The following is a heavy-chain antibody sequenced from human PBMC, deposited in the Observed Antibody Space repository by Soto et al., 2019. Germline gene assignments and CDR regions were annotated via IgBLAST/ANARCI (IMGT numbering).Heavy chain of an antibody. V-gene: IGHV3-30*18. CDR3: AKQLRGSGWYPLDS. J-gene: IGHJ4*02. CDR2: ISYNGRNK. CDR1: GFTFSFYA. Sequence: LRLSCAASGFTFSFYAMHWVRQAPGKGLEWVAVISYNGRNKHYVDSVKGRFTISRDNSQDTLYLQMDSLRTEDTAVYYCAKQLRGSGWYPLDSWGQGAPVTVSS. D-gene: IGHD6-19*01.